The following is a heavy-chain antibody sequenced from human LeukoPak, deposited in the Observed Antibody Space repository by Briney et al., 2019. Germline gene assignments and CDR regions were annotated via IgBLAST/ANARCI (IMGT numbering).Heavy chain of an antibody. V-gene: IGHV3-74*01. D-gene: IGHD1-26*01. J-gene: IGHJ4*02. Sequence: PGGSLRLSCAASGFNFRNYWMHWVRQTPGKGLVWVSQINSDGSSPSYADSVRGRFSISRDNAQNMVYLHMNSLTADDAAVYYCTRDPADHFGSYPDYWGQGTLVTVSS. CDR1: GFNFRNYW. CDR2: INSDGSSP. CDR3: TRDPADHFGSYPDY.